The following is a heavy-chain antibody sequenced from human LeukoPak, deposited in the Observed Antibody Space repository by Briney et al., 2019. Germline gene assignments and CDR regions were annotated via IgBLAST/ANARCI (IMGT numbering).Heavy chain of an antibody. Sequence: PSETLSLTCTVSGGSISSGDYYWSWIRQPPGKGLEWIGYIYYSGSTHYNPSLKSRVTISVDTSKNQFSLKLSSVTAADTAVYYCARGVVPYYYYYYMDVWGKGTTVTVSS. V-gene: IGHV4-30-4*08. CDR3: ARGVVPYYYYYYMDV. CDR2: IYYSGST. D-gene: IGHD2-15*01. CDR1: GGSISSGDYY. J-gene: IGHJ6*03.